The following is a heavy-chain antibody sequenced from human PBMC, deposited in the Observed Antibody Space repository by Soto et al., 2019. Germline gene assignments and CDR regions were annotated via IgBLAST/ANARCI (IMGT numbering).Heavy chain of an antibody. D-gene: IGHD3-22*01. V-gene: IGHV1-69*13. CDR2: IIPIFGTA. Sequence: SVKVSCKASGGTFSSYAISWVRQAPGQGLEWMGGIIPIFGTANYAQKFQGRVTITADESTSTAYMELSSLRSEDTAVYYCARGMVDYYDSSGYLSLDYWGQGTLVTVSS. CDR3: ARGMVDYYDSSGYLSLDY. J-gene: IGHJ4*02. CDR1: GGTFSSYA.